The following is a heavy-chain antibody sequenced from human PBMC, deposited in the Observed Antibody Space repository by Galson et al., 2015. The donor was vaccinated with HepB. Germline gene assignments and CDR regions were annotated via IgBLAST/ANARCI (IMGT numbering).Heavy chain of an antibody. V-gene: IGHV3-74*01. CDR3: ARRYYDSSASPPAVYFDL. CDR1: GFTFDDYA. D-gene: IGHD3-22*01. CDR2: INSDGSGT. Sequence: SLRLSCAASGFTFDDYAMHWVRQAPGKGLVWVSRINSDGSGTSYADSVKGRFTISRDNAKNTLYLQMNSLRAEDTAVYYCARRYYDSSASPPAVYFDLWGRGTLVTVSS. J-gene: IGHJ2*01.